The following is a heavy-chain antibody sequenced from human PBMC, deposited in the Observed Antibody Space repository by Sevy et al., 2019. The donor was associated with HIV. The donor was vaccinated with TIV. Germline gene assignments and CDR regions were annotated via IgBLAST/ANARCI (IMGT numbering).Heavy chain of an antibody. CDR3: ARVFSGSAPGFDY. D-gene: IGHD6-19*01. V-gene: IGHV3-7*01. J-gene: IGHJ4*02. CDR1: GITFSESF. CDR2: IKQDGSQK. Sequence: GGSLRLSCASSGITFSESFMSWVRQAPGKGLEWVASIKQDGSQKYYVDSVKGRFSISRDNAKNSLYLQMNSLRGDDTALYYCARVFSGSAPGFDYWGQGTLVTVSS.